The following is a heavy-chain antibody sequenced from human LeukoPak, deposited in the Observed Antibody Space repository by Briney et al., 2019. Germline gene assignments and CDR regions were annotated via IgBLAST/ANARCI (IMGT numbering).Heavy chain of an antibody. J-gene: IGHJ4*02. CDR3: ARDLSYDSSGYLY. Sequence: GRSLRLSCAASGFTFSSYGMHWVRQAPGKGLEWVAVIWYDGSNKYYADSVKGRFTISRDNSKNTLYLQMNSLRAEDTAVYYCARDLSYDSSGYLYWGQGALVTVSS. CDR2: IWYDGSNK. V-gene: IGHV3-33*01. D-gene: IGHD3-22*01. CDR1: GFTFSSYG.